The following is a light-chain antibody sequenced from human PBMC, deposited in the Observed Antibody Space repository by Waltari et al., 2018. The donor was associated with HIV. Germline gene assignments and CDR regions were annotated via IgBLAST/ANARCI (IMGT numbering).Light chain of an antibody. Sequence: QSALTQPRSVSGSPGQSVTISCSGTFRDVGGYNFVSWYQHHSGAAPKLVICDFNKRPSGGPDRVSGSKAGNTASLTVSGLQAEDEADYFCCSYAGRFTLLFGGGTTLAVL. CDR3: CSYAGRFTLL. J-gene: IGLJ3*02. V-gene: IGLV2-11*01. CDR1: FRDVGGYNF. CDR2: DFN.